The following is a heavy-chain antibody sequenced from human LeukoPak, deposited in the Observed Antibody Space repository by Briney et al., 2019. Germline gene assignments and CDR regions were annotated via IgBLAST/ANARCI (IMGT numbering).Heavy chain of an antibody. D-gene: IGHD5-12*01. J-gene: IGHJ4*02. Sequence: SVKISSKASGGTFSSYAISWVRQAPGQGLEWMGGIIPIFGTANYAQKFQGRVTITSDKSTSTAYMELSSMRSEDTAVYYCARGHRYSGYDWDYWGQGTLVTVSS. V-gene: IGHV1-69*06. CDR3: ARGHRYSGYDWDY. CDR1: GGTFSSYA. CDR2: IIPIFGTA.